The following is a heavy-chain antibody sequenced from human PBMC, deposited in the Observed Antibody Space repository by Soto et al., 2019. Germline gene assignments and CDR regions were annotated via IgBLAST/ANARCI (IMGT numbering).Heavy chain of an antibody. CDR3: ARGTQRNAYCSGGSCHSLVDYYYMDV. CDR2: INPNSGGT. Sequence: ASVKVSCKASGYTLTGCYVHWVRQAPGQGLEWMGWINPNSGGTNYAQKFQGWVTMTRDTSISTAYMELSRLKSDDTAVYYCARGTQRNAYCSGGSCHSLVDYYYMDVWGKGTTVTVSS. V-gene: IGHV1-2*04. CDR1: GYTLTGCY. J-gene: IGHJ6*03. D-gene: IGHD2-15*01.